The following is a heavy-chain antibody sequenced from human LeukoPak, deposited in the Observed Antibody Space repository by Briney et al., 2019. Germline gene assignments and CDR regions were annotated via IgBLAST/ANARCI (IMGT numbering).Heavy chain of an antibody. CDR2: INTDGSST. Sequence: GGSLRLSCAASGFTFSSYWMHWVRQAPGKGLVWVSRINTDGSSTTYADSVKGRFTISRDNAKNSLYLQMNSLRAEDTAVYYCARGERSSWYQYFGYWGQGTLVTVSS. D-gene: IGHD6-13*01. CDR3: ARGERSSWYQYFGY. CDR1: GFTFSSYW. V-gene: IGHV3-74*01. J-gene: IGHJ4*02.